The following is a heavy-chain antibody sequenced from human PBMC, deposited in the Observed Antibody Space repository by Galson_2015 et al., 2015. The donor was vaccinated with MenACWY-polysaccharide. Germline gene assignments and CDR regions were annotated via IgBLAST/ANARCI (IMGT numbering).Heavy chain of an antibody. CDR3: AGLMAGSPFGWFDP. Sequence: ETLSLTCTVSGGSISSYRWTWIRQPPGKGLEWIGYIYYTGTTKYNPSLTSRVTISVDTSKKYFSLKLSSVTAADTAVYYCAGLMAGSPFGWFDPWGQGTLVTVSS. CDR2: IYYTGTT. J-gene: IGHJ5*02. CDR1: GGSISSYR. D-gene: IGHD6-19*01. V-gene: IGHV4-59*01.